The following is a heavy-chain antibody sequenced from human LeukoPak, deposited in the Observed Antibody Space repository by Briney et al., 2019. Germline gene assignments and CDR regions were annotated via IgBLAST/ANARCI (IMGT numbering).Heavy chain of an antibody. V-gene: IGHV3-7*03. J-gene: IGHJ4*02. Sequence: GGSLRLSCAASGFTFSSYWMSWVRQAPGKGLEWVANIKQDGSEKYYVDSVKGRFTISRDNSKNTLYLQMNSLRAEDTAVYYCANSEDSSGYYRRAFDYWGQGTLVTVSS. D-gene: IGHD3-22*01. CDR2: IKQDGSEK. CDR1: GFTFSSYW. CDR3: ANSEDSSGYYRRAFDY.